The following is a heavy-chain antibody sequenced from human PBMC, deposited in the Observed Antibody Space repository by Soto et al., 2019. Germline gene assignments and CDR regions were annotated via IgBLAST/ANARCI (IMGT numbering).Heavy chain of an antibody. J-gene: IGHJ4*02. CDR3: AREGGRYCTGGSCQVDY. CDR2: IYYSGNT. Sequence: SETLSLTCTVSGGSISSSSYYWGWIRQPPGKGLEWIGSIYYSGNTYYTPSLKSRVTISLDTSKNQFSLKLSSVTAADTAVYYCAREGGRYCTGGSCQVDYWGQG. D-gene: IGHD2-15*01. V-gene: IGHV4-39*02. CDR1: GGSISSSSYY.